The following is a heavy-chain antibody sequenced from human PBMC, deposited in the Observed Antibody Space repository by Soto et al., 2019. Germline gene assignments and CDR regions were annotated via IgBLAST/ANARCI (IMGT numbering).Heavy chain of an antibody. J-gene: IGHJ6*02. CDR1: GGSISSYY. CDR3: ARKDYYYYGMDV. Sequence: PSETLSLTCTVPGGSISSYYWSWIRQPPGKGLEWIGYIYYSGSTNYNPSLKSRVTISVDTSKDQFSLKLSPVTAADTAVYYCARKDYYYYGMDVWGQGTTVTVSS. V-gene: IGHV4-59*01. CDR2: IYYSGST.